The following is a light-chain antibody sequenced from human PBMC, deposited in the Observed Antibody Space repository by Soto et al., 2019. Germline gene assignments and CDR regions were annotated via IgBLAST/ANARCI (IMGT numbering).Light chain of an antibody. CDR1: RNINRK. CDR2: GAS. Sequence: EIVMTQSPATLSVSPGERATLSCRASRNINRKLAWYQQKPGQAPRLLISGASTRATGIPARFSGSGSRTEGTLTISSLQSEDFAVYYCQQYYDYPPLIFGGGTKVEIK. J-gene: IGKJ4*01. CDR3: QQYYDYPPLI. V-gene: IGKV3-15*01.